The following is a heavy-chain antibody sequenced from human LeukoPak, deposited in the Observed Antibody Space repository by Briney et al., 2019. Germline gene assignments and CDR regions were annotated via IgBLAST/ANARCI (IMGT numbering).Heavy chain of an antibody. J-gene: IGHJ3*02. V-gene: IGHV3-23*01. CDR3: ARAASGWYGYAFDI. CDR1: GFTFRSHA. CDR2: IYENGGTT. D-gene: IGHD6-19*01. Sequence: GGSLRLSCVGSGFTFRSHAMSWVRQAPEKGLEFVSGIYENGGTTYYGDSVKGRFTISRDNSKNTLCLQMNSLRVEDTAVYYCARAASGWYGYAFDIWGQGTMVTVSS.